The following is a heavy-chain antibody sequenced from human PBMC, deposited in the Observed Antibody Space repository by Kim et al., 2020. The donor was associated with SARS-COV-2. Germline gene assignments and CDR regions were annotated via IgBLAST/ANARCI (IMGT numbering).Heavy chain of an antibody. Sequence: GSNTDYSDSVKGRFTISRDNSNNPLYLQRNGLRVEDTAVYYCAKDWRAFDTWGQGTMVTVS. J-gene: IGHJ3*01. D-gene: IGHD3-3*01. V-gene: IGHV3-33*06. CDR3: AKDWRAFDT. CDR2: GSNT.